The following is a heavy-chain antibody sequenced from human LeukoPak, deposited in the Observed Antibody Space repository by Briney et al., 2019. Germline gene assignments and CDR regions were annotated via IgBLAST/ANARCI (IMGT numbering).Heavy chain of an antibody. Sequence: GGSLRLSCAASGFTFSSYSMNWVRQAPGKGLEWVSSISSSSSYIYYADSVKGRFTISRDNAKNSLYLQMYSLRAEDTAVYYCARGPRAYSSSPDFDYWGQGTLVTVSS. V-gene: IGHV3-21*01. CDR3: ARGPRAYSSSPDFDY. J-gene: IGHJ4*02. D-gene: IGHD6-6*01. CDR1: GFTFSSYS. CDR2: ISSSSSYI.